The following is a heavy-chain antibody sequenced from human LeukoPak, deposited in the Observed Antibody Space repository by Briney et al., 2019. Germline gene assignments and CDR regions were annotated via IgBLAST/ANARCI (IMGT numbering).Heavy chain of an antibody. J-gene: IGHJ3*02. Sequence: SETLSLTCTVSGGSISSSSYYWGWIRQPPGKGLEWIGSIYYSGSTYYNPSLKSRVTMSVDTSKNQFSLKLSSVTAADTAVYYCARVRTYYYDSSGYYGAPGAFDIWGQGTMVTVSS. CDR3: ARVRTYYYDSSGYYGAPGAFDI. V-gene: IGHV4-39*07. CDR1: GGSISSSSYY. CDR2: IYYSGST. D-gene: IGHD3-22*01.